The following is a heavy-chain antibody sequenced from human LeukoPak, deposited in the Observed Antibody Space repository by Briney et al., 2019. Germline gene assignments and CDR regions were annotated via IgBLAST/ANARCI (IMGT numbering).Heavy chain of an antibody. CDR3: ARGGTSGYSSSLHFWGGNYYFDY. D-gene: IGHD6-13*01. J-gene: IGHJ4*02. Sequence: GGSLPLSCAASGFTFTNYWMSWVRQAPGTGLEWVANIKQDGNEKYYVDSVRGRFTITRDNAKNSLYLQMNSLRAEDTAVYYCARGGTSGYSSSLHFWGGNYYFDYWGQGTLVTVSS. V-gene: IGHV3-7*01. CDR1: GFTFTNYW. CDR2: IKQDGNEK.